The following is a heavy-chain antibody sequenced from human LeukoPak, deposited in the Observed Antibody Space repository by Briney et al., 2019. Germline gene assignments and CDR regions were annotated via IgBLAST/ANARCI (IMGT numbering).Heavy chain of an antibody. V-gene: IGHV3-30*04. CDR3: TVQRGGDGYNTFDY. CDR2: ISYDGSNK. Sequence: GGSLRLSCAASGFTFSSYAMHWVRQAPGKGLEWVAVISYDGSNKYYADSVKGRFTISRDNSKNTLYLQMNSLRAEDTAVYYCTVQRGGDGYNTFDYWGQGTLVTVSS. CDR1: GFTFSSYA. D-gene: IGHD5-24*01. J-gene: IGHJ4*02.